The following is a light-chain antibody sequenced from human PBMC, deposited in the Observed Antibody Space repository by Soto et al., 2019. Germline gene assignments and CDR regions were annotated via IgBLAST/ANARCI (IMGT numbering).Light chain of an antibody. Sequence: DIQITQSPSPLSASVVDRVTITCRASQDINKWLAWYQQKPGKAPKLLIYKASNLETGVPSRFSGSGSGTEYTLTISSLQPDDLAIYYCQQYNSYAWTFGQGTKVDIK. CDR2: KAS. V-gene: IGKV1-5*03. CDR3: QQYNSYAWT. J-gene: IGKJ1*01. CDR1: QDINKW.